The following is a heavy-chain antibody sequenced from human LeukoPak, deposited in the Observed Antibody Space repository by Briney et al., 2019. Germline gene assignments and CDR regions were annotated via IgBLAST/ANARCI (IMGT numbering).Heavy chain of an antibody. Sequence: SETLSLTCTVPGGSISSYYWSWLRQPPGKGLEGIGYIYYSGSTNYNPSLTSRGTISVDTSKNQFSLKLSSVTAADTAVYYCARVSRHYYGSGSYAEFDYWGQGTLVTVSS. CDR2: IYYSGST. CDR3: ARVSRHYYGSGSYAEFDY. V-gene: IGHV4-59*01. J-gene: IGHJ4*02. CDR1: GGSISSYY. D-gene: IGHD3-10*01.